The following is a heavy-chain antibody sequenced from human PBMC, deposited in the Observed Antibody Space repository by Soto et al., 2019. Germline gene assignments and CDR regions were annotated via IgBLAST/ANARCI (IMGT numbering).Heavy chain of an antibody. Sequence: SGGSLRLSCAASGFTFSDYYMGWIRQAPGKGLEWVSYISSSSSYTNYADSVKGRFTISRDNAKNSLYLQMNSLRAEDTAVYYCARYEREGGYEIREYYYYYGMDVWGQGTTVTVSS. CDR2: ISSSSSYT. CDR1: GFTFSDYY. J-gene: IGHJ6*02. CDR3: ARYEREGGYEIREYYYYYGMDV. V-gene: IGHV3-11*06. D-gene: IGHD5-12*01.